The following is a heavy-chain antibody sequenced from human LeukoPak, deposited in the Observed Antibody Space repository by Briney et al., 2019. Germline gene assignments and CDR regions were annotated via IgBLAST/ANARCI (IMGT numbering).Heavy chain of an antibody. J-gene: IGHJ5*02. CDR3: AREAEIVGAMNWFDP. CDR1: GYTFSGYG. Sequence: ASVKVSCKTSGYTFSGYGITWVRRAPGQGLEWMGWMFPYNGNTKFAQKFQDRVSMTTNTSTQTAYMELRSLRSDDTAVYYCAREAEIVGAMNWFDPWGQGTLVTVSS. D-gene: IGHD1-26*01. V-gene: IGHV1-18*01. CDR2: MFPYNGNT.